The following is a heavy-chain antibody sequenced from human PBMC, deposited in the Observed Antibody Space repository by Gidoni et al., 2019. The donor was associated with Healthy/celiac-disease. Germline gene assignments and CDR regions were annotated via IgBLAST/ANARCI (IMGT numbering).Heavy chain of an antibody. V-gene: IGHV3-33*01. CDR1: GFPFSRSG. CDR3: ARDYRMITFGGVSVMGGMDV. CDR2: IWYDGSNK. D-gene: IGHD3-16*02. J-gene: IGHJ6*02. Sequence: QVQLVASGGGVVQPGRSLRLSCAASGFPFSRSGMHWVRQAPGKGLEWVAVIWYDGSNKYYADSVKGRFTISRDNSKNTLYLQMNSLRAEDTAVYYCARDYRMITFGGVSVMGGMDVWGQGTTVTVSS.